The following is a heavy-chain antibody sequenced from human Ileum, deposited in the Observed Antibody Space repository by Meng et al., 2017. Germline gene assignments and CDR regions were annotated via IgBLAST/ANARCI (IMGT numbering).Heavy chain of an antibody. Sequence: QDQQWQSEADRKKPWASVKVACKTSGYTFTGNTLHWVQPAPGQGLDWMGRIYPHNGATNYAQTFQGRVTMTGDTSIATAYMELNRLTSDDTAVYYCARGVAENWGQGTLVTVSS. J-gene: IGHJ4*02. V-gene: IGHV1-2*06. D-gene: IGHD6-19*01. CDR1: GYTFTGNT. CDR2: IYPHNGAT. CDR3: ARGVAEN.